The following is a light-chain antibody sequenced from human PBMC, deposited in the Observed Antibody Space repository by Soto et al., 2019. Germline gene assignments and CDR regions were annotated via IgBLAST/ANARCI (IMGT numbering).Light chain of an antibody. CDR1: SSDVGTYNL. CDR3: CSYAPSRTLL. J-gene: IGLJ2*01. V-gene: IGLV2-23*01. CDR2: EGN. Sequence: QSVLTQPASVSESPGQSITISCTGTSSDVGTYNLVTWYQQHPGKAPKLIIYEGNERPSGVSNRFFASKSGNTASLTISGLLAEDEADYYCCSYAPSRTLLFGGGTKLTVL.